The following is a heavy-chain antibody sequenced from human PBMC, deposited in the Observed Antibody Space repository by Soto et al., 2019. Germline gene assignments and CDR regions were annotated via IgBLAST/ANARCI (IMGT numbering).Heavy chain of an antibody. Sequence: QITLKESGPTLVKPTETLTLTCTFSGFSLSTGEVGVGWIRQPPGKALEWLAIIYWDDDKRYSPSLKSRLTITKXXSXKXXVLAVTDMDPVDTATDYCVHRGRSRGHGGDNWFDPWGQGTLVTVSS. CDR3: VHRGRSRGHGGDNWFDP. D-gene: IGHD2-15*01. J-gene: IGHJ5*02. CDR2: IYWDDDK. V-gene: IGHV2-5*02. CDR1: GFSLSTGEVG.